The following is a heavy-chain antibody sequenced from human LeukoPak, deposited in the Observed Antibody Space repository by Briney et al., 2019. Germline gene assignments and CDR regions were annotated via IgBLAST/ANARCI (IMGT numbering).Heavy chain of an antibody. Sequence: GGSLRLSCAASRFTFSSYDIHWVRQAPGEGLEWVAVISYDGTNKSCADSVEGRFTISRDNCENTLYLRINSLRAEDTAVYYCGRGSVGFGELNYWGQGTLVTVSS. V-gene: IGHV3-30*03. CDR3: GRGSVGFGELNY. CDR2: ISYDGTNK. D-gene: IGHD3-10*01. J-gene: IGHJ4*02. CDR1: RFTFSSYD.